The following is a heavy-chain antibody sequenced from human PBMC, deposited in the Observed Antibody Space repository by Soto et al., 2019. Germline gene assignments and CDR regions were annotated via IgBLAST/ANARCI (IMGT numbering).Heavy chain of an antibody. CDR1: GGTFSSYA. V-gene: IGHV1-69*13. CDR3: AREGYCSSTSCYNWAFDI. CDR2: IIPIFGTA. J-gene: IGHJ3*02. D-gene: IGHD2-2*02. Sequence: ASVKVSCRASGGTFSSYAISWVRQAPGQGLEWMGGIIPIFGTANYAQKFQGRVTITADESTSTAYMELSSLRSEDTAVYYCAREGYCSSTSCYNWAFDICGQGKMVTVSS.